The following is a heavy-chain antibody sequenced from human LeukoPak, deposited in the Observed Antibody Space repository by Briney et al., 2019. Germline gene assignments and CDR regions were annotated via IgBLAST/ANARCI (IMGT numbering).Heavy chain of an antibody. CDR2: IYYSGST. V-gene: IGHV4-39*01. D-gene: IGHD5-18*01. CDR1: GGSISSSYY. CDR3: ARLDTTLAPYFDY. J-gene: IGHJ4*02. Sequence: SETLSLTCTVSGGSISSSYYWAWIRQPPGKGLEWIGNIYYSGSTYYNPSLKSRVTISVETSKNQFSLKLSSVTAADTAVYYCARLDTTLAPYFDYWGQGTLVTVSS.